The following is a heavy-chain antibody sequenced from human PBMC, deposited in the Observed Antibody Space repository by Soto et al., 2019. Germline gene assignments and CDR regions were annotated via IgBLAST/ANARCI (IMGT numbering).Heavy chain of an antibody. CDR1: GFSFNTYA. D-gene: IGHD3-10*01. V-gene: IGHV3-23*01. CDR2: INYSGRTT. Sequence: EVQLLESGGGLIQPGGSVRLSCETSGFSFNTYAMTWVRQAPGMGLEWVAVINYSGRTTFHAQSVKGRFTISRDNSRNTVSLQLDSLRAEDTAVYYCVKQRGSGKTYYYNMDVGGLGTTVIVSS. J-gene: IGHJ6*02. CDR3: VKQRGSGKTYYYNMDV.